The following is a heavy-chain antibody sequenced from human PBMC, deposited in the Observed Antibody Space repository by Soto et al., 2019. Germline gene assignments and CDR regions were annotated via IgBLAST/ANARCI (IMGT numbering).Heavy chain of an antibody. J-gene: IGHJ2*01. CDR1: GGSISSYY. V-gene: IGHV4-59*01. D-gene: IGHD6-19*01. Sequence: QVQLQESGPGLVKPSETLSLTCTVSGGSISSYYWSWIRHPPGKGLEWIGYIYYSGSTNYNPSLKSRVTISVDTSKNQFSLKLSSVTAADTAVYYCARDWGDSSGWYWYFDLWGRGTLVTVSS. CDR3: ARDWGDSSGWYWYFDL. CDR2: IYYSGST.